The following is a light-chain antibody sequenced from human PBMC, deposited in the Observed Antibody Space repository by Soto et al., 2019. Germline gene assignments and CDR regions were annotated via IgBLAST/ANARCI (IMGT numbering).Light chain of an antibody. J-gene: IGKJ3*01. Sequence: DIVLTQSPATLSLSAGDRATLSCRASQSVSREFAWYQQKPGQAPRLLIYDASNRATGIPARFSGSGSGTDFTLTIHSLEAADFAVYYCQNRHNFGPGTKVDFK. CDR2: DAS. V-gene: IGKV3-11*01. CDR1: QSVSRE. CDR3: QNRHN.